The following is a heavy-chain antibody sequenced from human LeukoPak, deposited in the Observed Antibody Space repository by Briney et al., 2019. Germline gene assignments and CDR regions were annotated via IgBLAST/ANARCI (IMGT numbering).Heavy chain of an antibody. CDR3: ARLDYYYMDV. Sequence: NASETLSLTCTVSGDSISSYYWSWIRQPPGKGLEWIGYTYTSGSTNYNPSLKSRVTISVDTSKNQFSLKLSSVAAADTAVYYCARLDYYYMDVWGKGTTVTVSS. CDR1: GDSISSYY. CDR2: TYTSGST. V-gene: IGHV4-4*09. J-gene: IGHJ6*03.